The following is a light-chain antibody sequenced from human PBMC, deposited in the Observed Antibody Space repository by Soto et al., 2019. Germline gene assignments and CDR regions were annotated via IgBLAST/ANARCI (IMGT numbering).Light chain of an antibody. CDR1: QSVSSTY. CDR3: QHYGSLVLT. CDR2: GAS. J-gene: IGKJ4*01. V-gene: IGKV3-20*01. Sequence: EIVLTQSPGTLSLSPGERATLSCRASQSVSSTYLAWYQQKPGQAPRLLIYGASSRATGIPDRFSGSGSGTDFTLTISRLEAEDFAVYCCQHYGSLVLTFGGGTKVEIK.